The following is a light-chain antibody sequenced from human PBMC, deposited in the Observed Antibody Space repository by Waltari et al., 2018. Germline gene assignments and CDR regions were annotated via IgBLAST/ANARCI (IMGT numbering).Light chain of an antibody. CDR1: QSVSSSY. V-gene: IGKV3-20*01. CDR3: QQYGSSPPIT. J-gene: IGKJ5*01. Sequence: IVLTQSPATLSLSPGERATLSCRASQSVSSSYLAWYQQKPGQAPRLLIQGASSRATGIPDRFSGSGSGTDFTLTISRLEPEDLAVYYCQQYGSSPPITFGQGTRLEIK. CDR2: GAS.